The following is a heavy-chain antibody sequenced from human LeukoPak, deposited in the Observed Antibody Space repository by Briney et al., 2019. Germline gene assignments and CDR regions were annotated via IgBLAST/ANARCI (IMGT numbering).Heavy chain of an antibody. V-gene: IGHV4-61*08. D-gene: IGHD6-13*01. Sequence: PSETLSLTCTVSGGSISSGGYYWSWIRQPPGKGLEWIGEINHSGSTNYNPSLKSRVTISVDTSKRQFSLRLSSVSAADTAVYYCARDATAGNFDYWGQGTLVTVSS. CDR3: ARDATAGNFDY. CDR1: GGSISSGGYY. CDR2: INHSGST. J-gene: IGHJ4*02.